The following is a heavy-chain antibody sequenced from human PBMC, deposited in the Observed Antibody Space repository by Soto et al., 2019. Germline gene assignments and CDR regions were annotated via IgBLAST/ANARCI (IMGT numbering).Heavy chain of an antibody. J-gene: IGHJ4*02. CDR3: ARSDGRY. CDR2: IYYSGST. V-gene: IGHV4-59*01. CDR1: GGSLSSYY. Sequence: SETLSLTCTVSGGSLSSYYWSWIRQPPGKGLEWIGYIYYSGSTNYNPSLKSRVTISVDTSKNQFSLKLSSVSAADTAVYYCARSDGRYWGQGTLVTVSS.